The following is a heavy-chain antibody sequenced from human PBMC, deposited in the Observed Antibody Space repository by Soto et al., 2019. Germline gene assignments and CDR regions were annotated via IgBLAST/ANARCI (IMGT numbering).Heavy chain of an antibody. CDR2: INSDGSST. CDR1: GFTFSGYW. V-gene: IGHV3-74*01. J-gene: IGHJ6*02. Sequence: EVQLVESGGGLVQPGGSLRLSCAASGFTFSGYWMHWVRQAPGKGLVWVSRINSDGSSTSYADSVKGRFTISRDNAKNTLYLQMNRLRAEDTAVYYCARCGYTYGYDGDVWGQGTTVTVSS. CDR3: ARCGYTYGYDGDV. D-gene: IGHD5-18*01.